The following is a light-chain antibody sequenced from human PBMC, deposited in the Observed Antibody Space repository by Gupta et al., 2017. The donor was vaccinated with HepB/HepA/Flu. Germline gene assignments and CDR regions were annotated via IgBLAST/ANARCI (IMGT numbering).Light chain of an antibody. J-gene: IGLJ2*01. V-gene: IGLV1-40*01. Sequence: QSVLTQPPSVSGDPGQRVTISCTGSSSNIGAGYDVRWYQQLPGTAPKLRIYGNSNPPSVVPERFSGSKSGTSASLAITGLQADDAADYYCQSEDSSRRGSVFGGGTKLTGL. CDR2: GNS. CDR3: QSEDSSRRGSV. CDR1: SSNIGAGYD.